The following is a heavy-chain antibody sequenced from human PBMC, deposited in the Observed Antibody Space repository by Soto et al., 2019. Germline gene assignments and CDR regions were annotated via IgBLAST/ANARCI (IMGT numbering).Heavy chain of an antibody. J-gene: IGHJ4*02. CDR1: GGTFSRYA. CDR3: ASWGIAAAGGGEY. D-gene: IGHD6-13*01. V-gene: IGHV1-69*06. Sequence: QVQLVQSGAEVKKPGSSVKVSCKASGGTFSRYAISWVRQAPGQVLEWMGGIIPIFGTANYAQKSQGRVKITADKSTSTAYMELSSLRSEDTAVYYCASWGIAAAGGGEYLGQGTLVTGSS. CDR2: IIPIFGTA.